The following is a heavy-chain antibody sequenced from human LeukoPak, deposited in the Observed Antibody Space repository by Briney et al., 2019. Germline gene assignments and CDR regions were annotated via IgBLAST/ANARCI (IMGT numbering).Heavy chain of an antibody. Sequence: PGGSLTLSRAASVFTFTHYPMNAVGQPPWKGVEWVSAINARGGSTYYADSLKGRFTISRDNSKNTLYLQMNSLRAEDTAVYYCAKDRRWRSSGFTGEYFPHWGQGTLVTVPS. CDR1: VFTFTHYP. CDR2: INARGGST. D-gene: IGHD6-19*01. J-gene: IGHJ1*01. CDR3: AKDRRWRSSGFTGEYFPH. V-gene: IGHV3-23*01.